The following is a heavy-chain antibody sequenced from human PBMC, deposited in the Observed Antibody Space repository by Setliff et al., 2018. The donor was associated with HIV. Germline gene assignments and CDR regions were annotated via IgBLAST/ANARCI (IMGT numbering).Heavy chain of an antibody. CDR3: ARDHRLPGVQPPYWYFDL. J-gene: IGHJ2*01. Sequence: SETLSLTCAVFGGSFSNYHWNWFRQPPGGGLEWIGEINHSGNTDYNSSLKSRVTISVDTSKKQFSLEMRSLTAADTAVYYCARDHRLPGVQPPYWYFDLWGRGTLVTVSS. CDR1: GGSFSNYH. D-gene: IGHD3-10*01. V-gene: IGHV4-34*01. CDR2: INHSGNT.